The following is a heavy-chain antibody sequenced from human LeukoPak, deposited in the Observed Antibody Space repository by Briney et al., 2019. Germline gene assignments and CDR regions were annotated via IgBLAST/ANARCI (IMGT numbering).Heavy chain of an antibody. J-gene: IGHJ4*02. CDR1: GYSFTTYW. V-gene: IGHV5-51*01. CDR3: ARTINAHYFDY. Sequence: GESLEISCKASGYSFTTYWIGWVRQMPGKGLGWMGIIYPGDSDTRYSPSFQGQVTISADKSISTAYLQWSSLKASDTAMYYCARTINAHYFDYWGQGTLVTVSS. CDR2: IYPGDSDT.